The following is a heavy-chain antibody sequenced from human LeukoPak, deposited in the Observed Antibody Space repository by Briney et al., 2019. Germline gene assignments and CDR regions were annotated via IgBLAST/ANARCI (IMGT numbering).Heavy chain of an antibody. J-gene: IGHJ4*02. Sequence: GASVKVSCKASGGTFSSYAISWVRQAPGQGLEWMGGIIPIFGTANYAQKFQGRVTITADESTSTAYMELSSLRSEDTAVYYCARDLNPGYSSGWFLNWGQGTLVTVSS. D-gene: IGHD6-19*01. V-gene: IGHV1-69*13. CDR3: ARDLNPGYSSGWFLN. CDR1: GGTFSSYA. CDR2: IIPIFGTA.